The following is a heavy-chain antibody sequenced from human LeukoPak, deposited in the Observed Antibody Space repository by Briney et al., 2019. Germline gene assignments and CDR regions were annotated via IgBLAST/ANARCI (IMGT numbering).Heavy chain of an antibody. Sequence: GGSLRLSCAASGFTFSSYVMHWVRQAPGKGLEWVSYISSSSSTIYYADSVKGRFTISRDNAKNSLYLQMNSLRAEDTAVYYCARGDNVEAIDIWGQGTMVTVSS. V-gene: IGHV3-48*01. D-gene: IGHD5-24*01. CDR1: GFTFSSYV. CDR2: ISSSSSTI. J-gene: IGHJ3*02. CDR3: ARGDNVEAIDI.